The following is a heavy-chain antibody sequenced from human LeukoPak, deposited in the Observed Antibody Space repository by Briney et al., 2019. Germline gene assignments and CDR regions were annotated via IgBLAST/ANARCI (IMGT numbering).Heavy chain of an antibody. CDR2: ISGSGGST. Sequence: PGGSLRLSCAASGFTFTNYAMSWVRQAPGKGLEWVSVISGSGGSTYYADSVKGRFTISRDSSKNTLYLQMNSLRAEDTAVYYCAKTAYYGSGSANYYYGMDVWGQGTTVTVSS. D-gene: IGHD3-10*01. CDR1: GFTFTNYA. CDR3: AKTAYYGSGSANYYYGMDV. J-gene: IGHJ6*02. V-gene: IGHV3-23*01.